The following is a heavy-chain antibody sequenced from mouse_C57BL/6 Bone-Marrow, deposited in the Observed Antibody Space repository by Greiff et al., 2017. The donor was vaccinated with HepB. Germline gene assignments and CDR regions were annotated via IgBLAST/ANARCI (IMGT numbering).Heavy chain of an antibody. Sequence: DVKLQESGAELVRPGASVKLSCTASGFNIKDDYMHWVKQRPEQGLEWIGWIDPENGDTEYASKFQGKATITADTSSNTAYLQLSSLTSEDTAVYYCTGGWLLAWGQGTLVTVSA. CDR1: GFNIKDDY. D-gene: IGHD2-3*01. CDR3: TGGWLLA. V-gene: IGHV14-4*01. CDR2: IDPENGDT. J-gene: IGHJ3*02.